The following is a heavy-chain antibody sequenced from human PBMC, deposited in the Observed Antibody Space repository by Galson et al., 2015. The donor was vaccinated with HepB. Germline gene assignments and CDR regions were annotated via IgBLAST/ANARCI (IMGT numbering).Heavy chain of an antibody. CDR1: GYSFTTYW. Sequence: QSGAEVKKPGESLKISCTGSGYSFTTYWIGWVRQMPGKGLEWMGFIYPGDSDTRYSPSFQGQVTFSADMSISTAYLQWSSLEASDTAMYYCARTLDSWPDFYFSGMDVWGQGTTVTVSS. D-gene: IGHD6-13*01. CDR2: IYPGDSDT. J-gene: IGHJ6*02. V-gene: IGHV5-51*01. CDR3: ARTLDSWPDFYFSGMDV.